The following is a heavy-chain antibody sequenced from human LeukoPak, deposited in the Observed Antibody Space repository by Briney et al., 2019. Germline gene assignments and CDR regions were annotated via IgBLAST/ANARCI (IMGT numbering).Heavy chain of an antibody. V-gene: IGHV4-39*01. CDR1: GGSISSSSYY. CDR3: ARGIYSSGWCKGY. D-gene: IGHD6-19*01. J-gene: IGHJ4*02. CDR2: IYYSGST. Sequence: PSETLSLTCTVSGGSISSSSYYWGWIRQPPGKGLEWIGSIYYSGSTYYNPSLKSRVTISVDTSKNQFSLKLSSVTAADTAVYYCARGIYSSGWCKGYWGQGTLVTVSS.